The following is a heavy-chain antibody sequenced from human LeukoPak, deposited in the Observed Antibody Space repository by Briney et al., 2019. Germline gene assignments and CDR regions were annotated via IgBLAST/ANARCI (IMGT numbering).Heavy chain of an antibody. CDR2: ISYDGSNK. V-gene: IGHV3-30*18. J-gene: IGHJ6*04. CDR1: GFTFSSYG. Sequence: GGSLRLSCAASGFTFSSYGMHWVRQAPGKGLEWVAVISYDGSNKYYADSVKGRFTISRDNSKYTLYLQMNSLRAEDTAVYYRAKDALGYCSGGSCRDYYYGMDVWGKGTTVTVSS. D-gene: IGHD2-15*01. CDR3: AKDALGYCSGGSCRDYYYGMDV.